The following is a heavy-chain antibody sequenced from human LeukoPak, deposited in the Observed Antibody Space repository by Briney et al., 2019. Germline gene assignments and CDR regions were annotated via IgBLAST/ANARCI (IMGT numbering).Heavy chain of an antibody. D-gene: IGHD3-22*01. CDR2: ISAYNGNT. CDR3: ARGSPPRRDYDSRGYYSYYFDY. Sequence: ASVKVSCKASGYTFTSYGISWVRQAPGQGLEWMGWISAYNGNTHYAQKLQGRVTMTTDTSTSTVYMELRSLRSDDTAVYYCARGSPPRRDYDSRGYYSYYFDYWGQGTLVTVSS. J-gene: IGHJ4*02. V-gene: IGHV1-18*01. CDR1: GYTFTSYG.